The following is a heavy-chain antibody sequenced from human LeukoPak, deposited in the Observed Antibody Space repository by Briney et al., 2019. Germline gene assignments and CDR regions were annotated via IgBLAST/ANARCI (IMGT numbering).Heavy chain of an antibody. CDR3: ARGGCSSTSCYYMDV. CDR1: GSTFSSHS. J-gene: IGHJ6*03. V-gene: IGHV3-48*01. CDR2: ISGGSTTI. D-gene: IGHD2-2*01. Sequence: PGGSLRLSCAASGSTFSSHSMTWVRQAPGKGLEWVSYISGGSTTIYYADSVKGRITISRDNAKNSLFLQMNSLRAEDTAVYYCARGGCSSTSCYYMDVWGEGTTVTVSS.